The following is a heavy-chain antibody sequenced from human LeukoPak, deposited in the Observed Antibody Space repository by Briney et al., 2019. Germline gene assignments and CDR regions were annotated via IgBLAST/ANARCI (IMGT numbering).Heavy chain of an antibody. V-gene: IGHV3-33*06. CDR2: IWYDGSNK. Sequence: GGSLRLSCAASGFTFSSYGMHWVRQAPGKGLEWVAVIWYDGSNKYYADSVKGRFTISRDNSKNTLYLQMNSLRAEDTAVYYCAEARRNYYYYMDVWGKGTTVTVSS. J-gene: IGHJ6*03. CDR3: AEARRNYYYYMDV. CDR1: GFTFSSYG.